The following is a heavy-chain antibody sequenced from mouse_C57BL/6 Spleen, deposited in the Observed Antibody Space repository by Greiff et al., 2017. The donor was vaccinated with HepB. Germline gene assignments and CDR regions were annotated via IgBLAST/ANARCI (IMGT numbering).Heavy chain of an antibody. CDR2: INPNNGGT. V-gene: IGHV1-26*01. CDR3: AIYDYDFAGFAY. J-gene: IGHJ3*01. Sequence: EVQLQQSGPELVKPGASVKISCKASGYTFTDYYMNWVKQSHGKSLEWIGDINPNNGGTSYNQKFKGKATLTVDKSSSTAYMELRSLTSEDSAVYYCAIYDYDFAGFAYWGQGTLVTVSA. D-gene: IGHD2-4*01. CDR1: GYTFTDYY.